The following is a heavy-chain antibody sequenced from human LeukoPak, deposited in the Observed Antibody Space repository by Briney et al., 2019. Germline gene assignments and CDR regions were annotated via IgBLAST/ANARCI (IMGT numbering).Heavy chain of an antibody. D-gene: IGHD3-3*01. Sequence: GASGKVSCKASGYTFTSYDINWVRQATGQGLEWMGWMNPNSGNTGYAQKFQGRVTMTRNTSISTAYMELSSLRSEDTAVYYCARANDFWSGYYYYYYMDVWGKGTTVTGSS. J-gene: IGHJ6*03. CDR3: ARANDFWSGYYYYYYMDV. CDR1: GYTFTSYD. CDR2: MNPNSGNT. V-gene: IGHV1-8*01.